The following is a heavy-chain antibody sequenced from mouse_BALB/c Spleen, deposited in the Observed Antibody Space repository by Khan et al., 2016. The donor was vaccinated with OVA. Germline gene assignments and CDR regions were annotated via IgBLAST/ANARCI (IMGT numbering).Heavy chain of an antibody. CDR3: DSLCSNTFAF. CDR2: IDPPNDDS. V-gene: IGHV14-3*02. D-gene: IGHD6-1*01. CDR1: GFNIKDTY. J-gene: IGHJ3*01. Sequence: VQLKESGAELVKPGASVKLSCSASGFNIKDTYIHWMKQRPEQGLEWIGRIDPPNDDSKYGPTFQAQATLTADTSSNTAYLQLSSLTSEDTAVYYCDSLCSNTFAFWGQGTLVSVSA.